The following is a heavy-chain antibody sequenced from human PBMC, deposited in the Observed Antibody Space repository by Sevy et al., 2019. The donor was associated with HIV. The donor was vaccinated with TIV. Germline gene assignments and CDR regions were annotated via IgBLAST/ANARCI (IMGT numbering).Heavy chain of an antibody. D-gene: IGHD3-10*01. CDR2: ISYDGSNK. V-gene: IGHV3-30*03. CDR1: GFTFSSYS. CDR3: ARGTMVREANYYYYGMDV. J-gene: IGHJ6*02. Sequence: GGSLRLSCAASGFTFSSYSMNWVRQAPGKGLEWVAVISYDGSNKYYADSVKGRFTISRDNSKNTLYLQMNSLRAEDTAVYYCARGTMVREANYYYYGMDVWGQGTTVTVSS.